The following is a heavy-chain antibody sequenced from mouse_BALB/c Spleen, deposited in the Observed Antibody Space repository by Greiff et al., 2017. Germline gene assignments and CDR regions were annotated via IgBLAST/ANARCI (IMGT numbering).Heavy chain of an antibody. CDR2: INPSNGRT. V-gene: IGHV1S81*02. CDR1: GYTFTSYW. D-gene: IGHD3-3*01. Sequence: QVQLQQPGAELVKPGASVKLSCKASGYTFTSYWMHWVKQRPGQGLEWIGEINPSNGRTNYNEKFKSKATLTVTKSTSTAYMQLSSLASDDSAVYCCTRLGQDYWGQGTTLTVSS. J-gene: IGHJ2*01. CDR3: TRLGQDY.